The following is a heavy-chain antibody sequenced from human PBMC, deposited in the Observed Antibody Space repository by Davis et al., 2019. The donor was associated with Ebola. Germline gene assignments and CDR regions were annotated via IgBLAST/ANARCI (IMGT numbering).Heavy chain of an antibody. V-gene: IGHV3-21*01. Sequence: GESLKISCAASGFTFSSYSMNWVRQAPGKGLEWVSSISSSSSYIYYADSVKGRFTISRDNAKNSLYLQMNSLRAEDTAVYYCARVTYSSGRIYYGMDVWGQGTTVTVSS. CDR2: ISSSSSYI. CDR3: ARVTYSSGRIYYGMDV. D-gene: IGHD6-19*01. J-gene: IGHJ6*02. CDR1: GFTFSSYS.